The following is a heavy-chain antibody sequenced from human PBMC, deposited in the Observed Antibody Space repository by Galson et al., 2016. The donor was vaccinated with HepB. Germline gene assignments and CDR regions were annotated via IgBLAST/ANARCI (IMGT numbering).Heavy chain of an antibody. CDR1: GGSVSTSTYY. Sequence: EALSLTCSVSGGSVSTSTYYWGWIRQAPGKGLEWIGNIYYTGATSHNPSLRSRLTISVDTSKNQLSLTLTSVTAADTAVYYCARRMVVVITNAFDIWGQGAEVIVSS. J-gene: IGHJ3*02. D-gene: IGHD3-22*01. V-gene: IGHV4-39*01. CDR3: ARRMVVVITNAFDI. CDR2: IYYTGAT.